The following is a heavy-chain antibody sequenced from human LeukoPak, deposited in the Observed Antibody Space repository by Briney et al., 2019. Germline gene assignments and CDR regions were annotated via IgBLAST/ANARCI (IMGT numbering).Heavy chain of an antibody. CDR2: IYYSGST. V-gene: IGHV4-59*02. CDR3: ARGGPPGYYYDYYMDV. Sequence: SETLSLTCTVSGGSVSSYYWSWIRQTPGKGLEWIGYIYYSGSTNLNPSLKSRVTISVDTSKNQFSLKMSSVTAADTAVYFCARGGPPGYYYDYYMDVWGKGTTVTISS. CDR1: GGSVSSYY. J-gene: IGHJ6*03.